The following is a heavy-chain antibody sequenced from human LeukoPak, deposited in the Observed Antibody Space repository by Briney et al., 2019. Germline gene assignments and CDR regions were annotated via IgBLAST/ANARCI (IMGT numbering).Heavy chain of an antibody. Sequence: ASVKVSCKASGYTFTGYDMHWGRQAPGQGLEWMGGINPNSGGTNYAQKFQGWVTMTRDTCVSTAYMELSRLSSDDTAVYYCARAQTYYYDSSGYSRTRYYYYGMDVWGQGTTVTVSS. V-gene: IGHV1-2*04. CDR2: INPNSGGT. CDR1: GYTFTGYD. CDR3: ARAQTYYYDSSGYSRTRYYYYGMDV. D-gene: IGHD3-22*01. J-gene: IGHJ6*02.